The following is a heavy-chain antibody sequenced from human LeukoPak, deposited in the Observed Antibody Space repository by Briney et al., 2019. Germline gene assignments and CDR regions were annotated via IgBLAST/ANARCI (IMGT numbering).Heavy chain of an antibody. V-gene: IGHV4-59*01. J-gene: IGHJ4*02. Sequence: SETLSLTCTASGGSISSYYWSWIRQPPGKGLEWIGYIYYSGSTNYNPSLKSRVTISVDTSKNQFSLKLSSVTAADTAVYYCARDQSSGDGIDYWGQGTLVTVSS. CDR1: GGSISSYY. CDR3: ARDQSSGDGIDY. D-gene: IGHD2-21*02. CDR2: IYYSGST.